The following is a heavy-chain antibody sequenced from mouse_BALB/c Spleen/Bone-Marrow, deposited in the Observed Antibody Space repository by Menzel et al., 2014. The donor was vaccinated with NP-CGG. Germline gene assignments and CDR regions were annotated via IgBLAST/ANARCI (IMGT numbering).Heavy chain of an antibody. CDR3: ARTEKTYDKYEDGGGYAMDY. V-gene: IGHV1S137*01. CDR1: GYTFTDYA. J-gene: IGHJ4*01. D-gene: IGHD2-14*01. Sequence: GAELVRPGVSVKISCKGSGYTFTDYAIHWVKQSHAKSLEWIGLISGYYGDAIYNQKFNGKATMTVDKSSSTAYMELARLTSEGSAIYYCARTEKTYDKYEDGGGYAMDYWGQGTSVTGSS. CDR2: ISGYYGDA.